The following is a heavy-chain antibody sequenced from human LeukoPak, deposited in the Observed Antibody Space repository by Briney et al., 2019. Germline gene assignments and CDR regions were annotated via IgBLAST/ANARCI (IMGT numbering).Heavy chain of an antibody. CDR3: ARDWGVQLWLDAFDI. J-gene: IGHJ3*02. CDR1: GGSISSFY. Sequence: SETLSLTCTVSGGSISSFYWSWIRQPPGKGLEWIGYIYYSGSTYYNPSLKSRVTISVDTSKNQFSLKLSSVTAADTAVYYCARDWGVQLWLDAFDIWGQGTMVTVSS. CDR2: IYYSGST. D-gene: IGHD5-18*01. V-gene: IGHV4-30-4*08.